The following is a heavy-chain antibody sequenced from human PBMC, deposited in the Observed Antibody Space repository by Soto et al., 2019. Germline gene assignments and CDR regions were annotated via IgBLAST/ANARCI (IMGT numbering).Heavy chain of an antibody. D-gene: IGHD1-7*01. CDR2: IYWVDDT. CDR1: GFSLSTSGVG. Sequence: QITLRESGPTLVKPTETLTLTCTFSGFSLSTSGVGVGWIRQPPGKALEWLALIYWVDDTRYSPSLESRLIMTKDTSKSPVVLTMSTIDSTDTATSSGAPRRLTRTTGALFDPRVQGILVTVSS. V-gene: IGHV2-5*02. CDR3: APRRLTRTTGALFDP. J-gene: IGHJ5*02.